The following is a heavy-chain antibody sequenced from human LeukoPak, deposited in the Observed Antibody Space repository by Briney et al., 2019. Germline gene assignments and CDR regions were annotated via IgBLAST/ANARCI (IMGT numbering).Heavy chain of an antibody. J-gene: IGHJ2*01. CDR3: ARDRYYYGSGSYSTDWYFDL. Sequence: KPSETLSLTCTVSGGSISSYYWSWIRQPPGKGLEWIGYIYYSGSTNYNPSLKSLVTISVDTSKNQFSLKLSSVTASGTAVYYFARDRYYYGSGSYSTDWYFDLWGRGTLVTVSS. D-gene: IGHD3-10*01. V-gene: IGHV4-59*01. CDR1: GGSISSYY. CDR2: IYYSGST.